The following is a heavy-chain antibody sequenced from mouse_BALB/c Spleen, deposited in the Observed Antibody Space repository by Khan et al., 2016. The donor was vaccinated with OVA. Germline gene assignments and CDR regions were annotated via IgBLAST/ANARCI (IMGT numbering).Heavy chain of an antibody. D-gene: IGHD1-2*01. J-gene: IGHJ3*01. CDR3: ARSGYGGFAY. V-gene: IGHV1-18*01. CDR2: INPYNGVS. CDR1: GYSFTDYT. Sequence: VESGDSMKISCKASGYSFTDYTLNWVKQSHGKTLEWIGLINPYNGVSNYNQKFKGKATLTVDKSSSTAYMKLLSLTSEYSAVYYCARSGYGGFAYWGQGTLGTVSA.